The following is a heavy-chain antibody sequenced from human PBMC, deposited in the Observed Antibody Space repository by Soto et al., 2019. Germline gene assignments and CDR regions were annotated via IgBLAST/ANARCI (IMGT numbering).Heavy chain of an antibody. CDR3: ARGLSNLDY. CDR1: GGSISSGDYY. V-gene: IGHV4-31*03. J-gene: IGHJ4*02. CDR2: IYDSGST. Sequence: QVQLQESGPGLVKPSQTLSLTCTVSGGSISSGDYYWSWIRQHPGKGLEWIGSIYDSGSTYYSPSLNSRLTISVDTSKDQFSLKLSSVPAADTAVYYCARGLSNLDYWGQGTLVTVSS. D-gene: IGHD7-27*01.